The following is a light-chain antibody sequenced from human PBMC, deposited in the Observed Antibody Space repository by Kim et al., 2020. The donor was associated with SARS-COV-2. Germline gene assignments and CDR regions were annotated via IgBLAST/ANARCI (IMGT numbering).Light chain of an antibody. Sequence: ASVGLSVTITCRASQGISNYLTWFHQRPGKAPKSLIYAASSLQSGVPSRFSASGSGTDFTLTITSLQSEDSGTYYCQQYYTPPFTFGPGTKVDIK. V-gene: IGKV1-16*01. J-gene: IGKJ3*01. CDR3: QQYYTPPFT. CDR1: QGISNY. CDR2: AAS.